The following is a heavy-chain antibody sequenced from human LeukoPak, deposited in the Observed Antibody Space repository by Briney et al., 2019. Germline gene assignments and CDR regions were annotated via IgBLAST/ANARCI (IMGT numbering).Heavy chain of an antibody. J-gene: IGHJ6*03. V-gene: IGHV3-21*01. CDR2: ISSSSSYI. Sequence: PGGSLRLSCAASGFTFSSYSMNWVRQAPGKGLEWVSSISSSSSYIYYADSVKGRFTISRDNAKNSLYLQMNSLRAEDTAVYYCASAVVVPAAFYYMDVWGKGTTVTVSS. D-gene: IGHD2-2*01. CDR3: ASAVVVPAAFYYMDV. CDR1: GFTFSSYS.